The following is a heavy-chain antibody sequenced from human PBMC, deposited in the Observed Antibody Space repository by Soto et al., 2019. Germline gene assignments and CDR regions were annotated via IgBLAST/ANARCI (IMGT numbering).Heavy chain of an antibody. J-gene: IGHJ4*02. Sequence: QVQLVESGGGVVQPGRSLRLSCAASGFSFSSYGMHWVRQAPGKGLVWVAVIWYDGSNKYYGDSVKGRFTISRDNSKNALCLQMNSLRAEDTAVYYCARSPPGVAGRYYFDYWGQGTLITVSS. CDR2: IWYDGSNK. V-gene: IGHV3-33*01. CDR1: GFSFSSYG. D-gene: IGHD6-6*01. CDR3: ARSPPGVAGRYYFDY.